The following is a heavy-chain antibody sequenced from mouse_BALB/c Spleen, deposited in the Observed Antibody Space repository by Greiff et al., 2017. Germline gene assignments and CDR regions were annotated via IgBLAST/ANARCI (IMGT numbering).Heavy chain of an antibody. CDR2: ISYSGST. J-gene: IGHJ2*01. CDR3: ARASLLRPPFDY. V-gene: IGHV3-2*02. Sequence: DVHLVESGPGLVKPSQSLSLTCTVTGYSITSDYAWNWIRQFPGNKLEWMGYISYSGSTSYNPSLKSRISITRDTSKNQFFLQLNSVTTEDTATYYCARASLLRPPFDYWGQGTTLTVSS. D-gene: IGHD1-2*01. CDR1: GYSITSDYA.